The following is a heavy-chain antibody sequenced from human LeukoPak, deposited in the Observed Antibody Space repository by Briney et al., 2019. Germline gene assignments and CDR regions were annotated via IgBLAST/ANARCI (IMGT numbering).Heavy chain of an antibody. CDR1: GGSVSSGSYY. Sequence: PSETLSLTCTVSGGSVSSGSYYWSWIRQPPGKGLEWIGYIYYSGSTNYNPSLKGRVTISVDTSKNQFSLKLSSVTAADTAVYYCARAAAEYSYGWAYYFDYWGQGTLVTVSS. CDR2: IYYSGST. D-gene: IGHD5-18*01. J-gene: IGHJ4*02. V-gene: IGHV4-61*01. CDR3: ARAAAEYSYGWAYYFDY.